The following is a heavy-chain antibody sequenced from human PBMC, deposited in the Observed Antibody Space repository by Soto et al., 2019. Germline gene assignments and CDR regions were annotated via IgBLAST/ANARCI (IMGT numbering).Heavy chain of an antibody. D-gene: IGHD7-27*01. J-gene: IGHJ4*01. V-gene: IGHV5-51*01. CDR2: IDPSDSDT. Sequence: PGESQKISDKGSGYSFTGYWISWVRQMPGKGLECMGMIDPSDSDTRYSPSFQGHVTISVDKSISTAYLQWSSLKASDTAMYYCVRATGASTNYFDYWGQGALVTVSS. CDR3: VRATGASTNYFDY. CDR1: GYSFTGYW.